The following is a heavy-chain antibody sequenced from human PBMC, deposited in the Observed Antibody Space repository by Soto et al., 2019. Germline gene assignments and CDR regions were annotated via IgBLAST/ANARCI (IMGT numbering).Heavy chain of an antibody. D-gene: IGHD3-10*01. CDR1: GFTFSDYY. CDR3: ARIRGSYGSGSYYNVRDYYYYMDV. V-gene: IGHV3-11*01. CDR2: ISSSGSTI. Sequence: GGSLRLSCAASGFTFSDYYMSWIRQAPGKGLEWVSYISSSGSTIYYADSVKGRFTISRDNAKNSLYLQMNSLRAEDTAVYYCARIRGSYGSGSYYNVRDYYYYMDVWGKGTTVTVSS. J-gene: IGHJ6*03.